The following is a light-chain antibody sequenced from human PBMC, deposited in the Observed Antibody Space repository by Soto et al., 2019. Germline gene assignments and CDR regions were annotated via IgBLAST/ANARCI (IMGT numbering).Light chain of an antibody. V-gene: IGKV3-15*01. CDR2: GAS. J-gene: IGKJ1*01. CDR1: QSVSSN. Sequence: EIVMTQSPATLSVSPGERATLSCRASQSVSSNLAWYQQKPGQAPRLLIYGASTRATGIPARFSVSGSGTEFTLTVSSLQSEDFAVYYCQHYNNWPPCTFGQGTKVEIK. CDR3: QHYNNWPPCT.